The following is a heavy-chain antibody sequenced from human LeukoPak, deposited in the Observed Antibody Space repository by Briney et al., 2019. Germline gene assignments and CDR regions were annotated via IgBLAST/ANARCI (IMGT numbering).Heavy chain of an antibody. CDR1: GFTFSSYT. V-gene: IGHV3-30*04. D-gene: IGHD1-26*01. J-gene: IGHJ4*02. CDR2: ISYDGSNK. CDR3: ARVVGATHFDY. Sequence: GGSLRLSCAASGFTFSSYTMHWVRQAPGKGLEWVAVISYDGSNKYYADSVKGRFTISRDNSKNTLYLQMNGLRAEDTAVYYCARVVGATHFDYWGQGTLVTVSS.